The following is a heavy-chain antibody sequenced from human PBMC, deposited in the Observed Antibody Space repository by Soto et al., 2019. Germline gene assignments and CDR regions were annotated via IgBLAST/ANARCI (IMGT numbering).Heavy chain of an antibody. D-gene: IGHD3-9*01. CDR2: IYYSGST. CDR1: GGSIRSYY. CDR3: ASLGYYDILTGYYAYFDY. J-gene: IGHJ4*02. V-gene: IGHV4-59*01. Sequence: SETLSLTCTVSGGSIRSYYWSWIRQPPGKGLEWIGYIYYSGSTNYNPSLKSRVTISVDTSKNQFSLKLSSVTAADTAVYYCASLGYYDILTGYYAYFDYWGQGTLVTVS.